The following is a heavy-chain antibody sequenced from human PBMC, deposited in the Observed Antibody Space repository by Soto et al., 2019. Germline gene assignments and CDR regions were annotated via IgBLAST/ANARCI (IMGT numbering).Heavy chain of an antibody. CDR2: ISSNGGST. D-gene: IGHD3-22*01. J-gene: IGHJ4*02. CDR1: GFTFSSHA. Sequence: PGGSLRLSCAASGFTFSSHAMHWVRQAPGKGLEYVSAISSNGGSTYYADSVKGRFTISRDNSKNTLYLQMSSLRAEDTAVYYCVKAAQYYYDSSGPGGYWGQGTLVTVSS. V-gene: IGHV3-64D*06. CDR3: VKAAQYYYDSSGPGGY.